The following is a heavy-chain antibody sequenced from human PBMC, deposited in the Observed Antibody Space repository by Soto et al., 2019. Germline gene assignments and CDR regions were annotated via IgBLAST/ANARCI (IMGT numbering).Heavy chain of an antibody. CDR2: IRSKANSYAT. D-gene: IGHD5-12*01. V-gene: IGHV3-73*01. CDR1: GFTFSGSA. CDR3: SRSGYDPSNYYYYYMDV. J-gene: IGHJ6*03. Sequence: GGSLRLSCAASGFTFSGSAMHWVRQASGKGLEWVGRIRSKANSYATAYAASVKGRFTISRDDSKNTAYLQMNSLKAEDTAVDYCSRSGYDPSNYYYYYMDVWGKGTTVTVSS.